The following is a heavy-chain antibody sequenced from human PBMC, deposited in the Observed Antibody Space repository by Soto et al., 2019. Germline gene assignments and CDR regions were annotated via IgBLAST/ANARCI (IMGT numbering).Heavy chain of an antibody. V-gene: IGHV1-69*02. CDR3: ARAEGGGGSWYAA. CDR2: IIPVVGGP. Sequence: QVQLVQSGAEVKKPGSSVRVACKTSGDIFNRYTISWVRQAPGLGLEWMGRIIPVVGGPNYAEKFRGRVTITADKATTSVYLEVRSLRSDDTATYYCARAEGGGGSWYAAWCQGTLVTVSS. CDR1: GDIFNRYT. D-gene: IGHD2-21*01. J-gene: IGHJ5*02.